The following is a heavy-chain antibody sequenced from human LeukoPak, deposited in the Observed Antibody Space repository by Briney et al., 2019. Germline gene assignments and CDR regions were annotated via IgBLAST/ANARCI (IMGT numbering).Heavy chain of an antibody. V-gene: IGHV5-51*01. J-gene: IGHJ5*02. CDR3: ARHPYGSGSYFPNWFDP. D-gene: IGHD3-10*01. Sequence: GESLKISCKGSGYSFTSYWIGWVRQMPGKGLEWMGIIYPGDSDTRYSPPFQGQVTISADKSISTAYLQWSSLKASDTAMYYCARHPYGSGSYFPNWFDPWGQGTLVTVSS. CDR1: GYSFTSYW. CDR2: IYPGDSDT.